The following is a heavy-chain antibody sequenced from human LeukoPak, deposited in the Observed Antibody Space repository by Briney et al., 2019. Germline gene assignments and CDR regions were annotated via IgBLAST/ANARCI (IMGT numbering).Heavy chain of an antibody. CDR3: ATGRSSSWYGAREAFDY. CDR1: GYTLTELS. J-gene: IGHJ4*02. Sequence: GASVKVSCKVSGYTLTELSMHWVRQAPGKGLEWMGGFDPEDGETIYAQKFQGRVTMTEDTSTDTAYMELSSLRSEDTAVYYCATGRSSSWYGAREAFDYWGREPWSPSPQ. CDR2: FDPEDGET. D-gene: IGHD6-13*01. V-gene: IGHV1-24*01.